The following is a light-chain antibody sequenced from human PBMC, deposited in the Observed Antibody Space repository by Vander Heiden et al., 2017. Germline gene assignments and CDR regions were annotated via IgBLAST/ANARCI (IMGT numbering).Light chain of an antibody. V-gene: IGLV1-47*01. CDR1: RVNIEINN. J-gene: IGLJ3*02. CDR3: ATWDESLSGPV. CDR2: GNN. Sequence: QSVLPQAPSASEAAGQRVTISCSGSRVNIEINNVSWSQQLPGTAPKLLIYGNNQRPSGVPDRFSGFKSGTSASLAISGLRSEDEADYYCATWDESLSGPVFGGGTKLTVL.